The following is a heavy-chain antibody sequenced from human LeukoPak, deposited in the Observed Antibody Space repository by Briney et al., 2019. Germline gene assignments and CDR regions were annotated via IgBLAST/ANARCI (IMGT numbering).Heavy chain of an antibody. CDR3: ARGDRATMVRGVIGY. CDR1: GGSFSGYY. D-gene: IGHD3-10*01. CDR2: INHSGST. V-gene: IGHV4-34*01. J-gene: IGHJ4*02. Sequence: SETLSLTCAVYGGSFSGYYWSRIRQPPGKGLEWIGEINHSGSTNYNPSLKSRVTISVDTSKNQFSLKLSSVTAADTAVYYCARGDRATMVRGVIGYWGQGTLVTVSS.